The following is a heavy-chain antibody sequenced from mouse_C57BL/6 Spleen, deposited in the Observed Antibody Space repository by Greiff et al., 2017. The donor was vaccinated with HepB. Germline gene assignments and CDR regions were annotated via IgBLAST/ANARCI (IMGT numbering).Heavy chain of an antibody. J-gene: IGHJ2*01. D-gene: IGHD2-4*01. V-gene: IGHV5-4*01. CDR2: ISDGGSYT. CDR1: GFTFSSYA. CDR3: ARDLITSYFDY. Sequence: EVKVVESGGGLVKPGGSLKLSCAASGFTFSSYAMSWVRQTPEKRLEWVATISDGGSYTYYPDNVKGRFTISRDNAKNNLYLQMSHLKSEDTAMYYCARDLITSYFDYWGQGTTLTVSS.